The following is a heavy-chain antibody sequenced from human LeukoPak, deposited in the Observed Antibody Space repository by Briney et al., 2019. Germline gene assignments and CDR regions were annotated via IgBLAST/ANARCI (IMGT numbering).Heavy chain of an antibody. CDR1: GFNFNAFG. J-gene: IGHJ4*02. CDR2: IRSKPNGYET. D-gene: IGHD3-3*01. CDR3: TTLDFWSAGHDY. V-gene: IGHV3-73*01. Sequence: PGGSLRLSCAASGFNFNAFGIHWVRQASGKGLEWVGRIRSKPNGYETAYAASVKDRFTISRDVKKTAYLQLNSLKTEDTALYYCTTLDFWSAGHDYWGRGTLVTVSS.